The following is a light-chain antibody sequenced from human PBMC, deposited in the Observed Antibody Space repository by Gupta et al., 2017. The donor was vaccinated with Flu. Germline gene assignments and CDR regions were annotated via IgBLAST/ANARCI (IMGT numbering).Light chain of an antibody. V-gene: IGLV8-61*01. CDR2: DID. CDR1: SGAVGSTFS. J-gene: IGLJ2*01. CDR3: LQYMGGGVFV. Sequence: QVVVTQEPSASASPGGTVTLTCGLTSGAVGSTFSPSWYQQSPGQPPRPLMYDIDIRLPGVPDRFSGSIRRYTDALTITGGQAEDESYYYCLQYMGGGVFVFGEGTKLTVL.